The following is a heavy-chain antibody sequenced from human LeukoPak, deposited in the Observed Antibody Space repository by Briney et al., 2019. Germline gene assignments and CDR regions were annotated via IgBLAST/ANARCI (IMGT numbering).Heavy chain of an antibody. CDR2: IVVASGNT. CDR3: AADDTAMVNSNYGMDV. D-gene: IGHD5-18*01. V-gene: IGHV1-58*02. Sequence: SVKVSCKASGYTFTSYCISWVRQARGQRLERRGWIVVASGNTNYAQKFQERVTITRDMSTSTAYMEMSRLRSEDTAVYYCAADDTAMVNSNYGMDVWGQGTTVPVSS. CDR1: GYTFTSYC. J-gene: IGHJ6*02.